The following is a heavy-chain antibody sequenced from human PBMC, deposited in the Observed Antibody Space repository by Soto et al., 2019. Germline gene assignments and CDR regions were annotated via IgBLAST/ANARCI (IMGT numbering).Heavy chain of an antibody. CDR2: ISGSGGST. Sequence: EVQLLESGGGLVQPGGALRLSCAASGFTFSSYAMSWVRQAPGKGLEWVSAISGSGGSTYYADSVKGRFTISRDNSKNTLYLQMNSLRAVDTAVYYCAKERSHIVGATLSYFDYWGQGTLVTVSS. V-gene: IGHV3-23*01. J-gene: IGHJ4*02. CDR1: GFTFSSYA. D-gene: IGHD1-26*01. CDR3: AKERSHIVGATLSYFDY.